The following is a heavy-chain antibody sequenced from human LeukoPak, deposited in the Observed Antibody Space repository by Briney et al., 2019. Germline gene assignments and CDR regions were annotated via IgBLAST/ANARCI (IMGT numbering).Heavy chain of an antibody. V-gene: IGHV4-59*12. CDR2: IYYSGST. CDR3: ARDYLLWVTSQNIVIPSYFDY. CDR1: GGSISSYY. J-gene: IGHJ4*02. D-gene: IGHD2/OR15-2a*01. Sequence: SETLSLTCTVSGGSISSYYWSWIRQPPGKGLEWIGYIYYSGSTNYNPSLKSRVTISVDTSKNQFSLKLSSVTAADTAVYYCARDYLLWVTSQNIVIPSYFDYWGQGTLVTVSS.